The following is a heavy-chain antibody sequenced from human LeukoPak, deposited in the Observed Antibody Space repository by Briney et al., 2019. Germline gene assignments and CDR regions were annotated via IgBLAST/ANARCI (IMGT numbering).Heavy chain of an antibody. Sequence: WVAVIYNGGGTYYADSVKGRFAISRDNSKNTLYLQINSLRVEDTAIYYCARDDTAVAGQDYWGQGTLVTVSS. D-gene: IGHD6-19*01. J-gene: IGHJ4*02. CDR3: ARDDTAVAGQDY. CDR2: IYNGGGT. V-gene: IGHV3-66*01.